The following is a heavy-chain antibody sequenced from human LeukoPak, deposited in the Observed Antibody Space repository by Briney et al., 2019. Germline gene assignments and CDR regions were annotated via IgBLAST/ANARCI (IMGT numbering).Heavy chain of an antibody. J-gene: IGHJ4*02. CDR2: IIPILGIA. Sequence: SVKVSCKASGGTFSSYAISWVRQAPGQGLEWMGRIIPILGIANYAQKFQGRVTITADKSTSTAYMELSSLRSEDTAVYYCTKARSASSSSCYNYWGQGILVTVSS. V-gene: IGHV1-69*04. CDR3: TKARSASSSSCYNY. D-gene: IGHD2-2*02. CDR1: GGTFSSYA.